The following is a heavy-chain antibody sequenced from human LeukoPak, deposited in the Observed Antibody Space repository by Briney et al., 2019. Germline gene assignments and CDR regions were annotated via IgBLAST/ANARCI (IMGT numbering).Heavy chain of an antibody. V-gene: IGHV4-4*02. CDR2: IHHTGRT. CDR1: GFTFSSYGM. J-gene: IGHJ4*02. Sequence: GSLRLSCAASGFTFSSYGMSWVRQAPGKGLEWVGEIHHTGRTDYNPSLKSRVTISVDKSRNQLSLDVTSVTAADTAIYYCVGQLSISYTWGLWGQGTLVTVSS. D-gene: IGHD7-27*01. CDR3: VGQLSISYTWGL.